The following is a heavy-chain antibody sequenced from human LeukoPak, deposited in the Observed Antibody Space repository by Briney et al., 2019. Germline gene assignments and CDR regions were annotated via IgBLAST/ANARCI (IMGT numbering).Heavy chain of an antibody. CDR1: GYTFTSYG. Sequence: ASVKVSCKASGYTFTSYGISWVRQAPGQGLEWMGWISAYNGNTNYAQKLQGRVTMTTDTSTSTAYMELRSLRPDDTAVYYCARRQWFGELLFPDYWGQGTLVTVSS. D-gene: IGHD3-10*01. V-gene: IGHV1-18*01. CDR2: ISAYNGNT. J-gene: IGHJ4*02. CDR3: ARRQWFGELLFPDY.